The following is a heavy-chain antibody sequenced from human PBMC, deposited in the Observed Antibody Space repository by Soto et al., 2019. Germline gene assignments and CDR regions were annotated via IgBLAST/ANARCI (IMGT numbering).Heavy chain of an antibody. Sequence: EVQLLESGGGLVQPGGSLRLSCAASGFTFSDYAMNWVRQAPGKGLEWVSTISGSADDTNYADSVKARFTISRDNSKSTLSLQMDSPRREDTAVYYCAESRDLGRYFFYMDVWGKGTTVTVSS. CDR2: ISGSADDT. CDR3: AESRDLGRYFFYMDV. D-gene: IGHD2-15*01. V-gene: IGHV3-23*01. J-gene: IGHJ6*03. CDR1: GFTFSDYA.